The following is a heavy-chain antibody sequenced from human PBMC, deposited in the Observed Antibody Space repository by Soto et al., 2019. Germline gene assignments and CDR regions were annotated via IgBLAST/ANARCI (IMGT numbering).Heavy chain of an antibody. J-gene: IGHJ4*02. D-gene: IGHD3-3*01. CDR2: ISGSGGST. V-gene: IGHV3-23*01. CDR3: AKLRPSRLRFLEWLSDFDY. CDR1: GFTFSSYA. Sequence: EVQLLESGGGLVQPGGSLRLSCAASGFTFSSYAMSWVRQAPGKGLEWVSAISGSGGSTYYADSVKGRFTISRDNSKNTLYQQMSSLRAEDTAVYYCAKLRPSRLRFLEWLSDFDYWGQGTLVTVSS.